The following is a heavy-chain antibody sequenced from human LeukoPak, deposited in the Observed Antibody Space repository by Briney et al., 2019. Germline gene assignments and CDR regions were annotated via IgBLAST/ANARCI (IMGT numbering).Heavy chain of an antibody. D-gene: IGHD6-19*01. CDR3: AREGGSKYSSGWYVPTYYYYYGMDV. J-gene: IGHJ6*02. CDR1: GFTFSSYA. V-gene: IGHV3-30-3*01. CDR2: ISYDGSNK. Sequence: WGSLRLTCAASGFTFSSYAMHWVRQAPGKGLEWVAVISYDGSNKYYADSVKGRFTISRDNSKNTLYLQMNSLRAEDTAVYYCAREGGSKYSSGWYVPTYYYYYGMDVWGQGTTVTVSS.